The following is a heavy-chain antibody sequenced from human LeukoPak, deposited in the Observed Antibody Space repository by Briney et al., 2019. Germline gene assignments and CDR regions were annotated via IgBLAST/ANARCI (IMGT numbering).Heavy chain of an antibody. CDR1: GGSFSGYY. Sequence: PSETPSLTCAVYGGSFSGYYWSWIRQPPGKGLEWIGEISHSGSTNYNPPLKSRVTISVDTSKNQFSLKLSSVTAADTAVYYCARGRRPIVVVPAAILGFVYWGRGTLVTVSS. D-gene: IGHD2-2*02. V-gene: IGHV4-34*01. CDR3: ARGRRPIVVVPAAILGFVY. CDR2: ISHSGST. J-gene: IGHJ4*02.